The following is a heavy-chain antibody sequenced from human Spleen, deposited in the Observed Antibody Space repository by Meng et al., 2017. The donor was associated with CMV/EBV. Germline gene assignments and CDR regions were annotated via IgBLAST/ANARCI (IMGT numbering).Heavy chain of an antibody. V-gene: IGHV3-11*01. CDR3: ARDRRARYCSSTSCFSWFDP. Sequence: DYYMSWIRQAPGKGLEWVSYISSSGSTIYYADSVKGRFTISRDNAKNSLYLQMNSLRAEDTAVYYCARDRRARYCSSTSCFSWFDPWGQGTLVTVSS. CDR2: ISSSGSTI. J-gene: IGHJ5*02. CDR1: DYY. D-gene: IGHD2-2*01.